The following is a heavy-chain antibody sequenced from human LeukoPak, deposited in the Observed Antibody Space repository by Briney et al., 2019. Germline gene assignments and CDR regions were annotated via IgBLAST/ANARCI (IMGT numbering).Heavy chain of an antibody. CDR3: ARAYGDSDFDY. CDR2: IKQDGSEK. D-gene: IGHD4-17*01. Sequence: PGGSLRLSCAASGFTFSDYWMSWVRQAPGKGLEWVANIKQDGSEKYYVDSVKGRFTISRDNAKNSLYLQMNSLRAEDTAIYYCARAYGDSDFDYWGQGTLVTVSS. V-gene: IGHV3-7*02. J-gene: IGHJ4*02. CDR1: GFTFSDYW.